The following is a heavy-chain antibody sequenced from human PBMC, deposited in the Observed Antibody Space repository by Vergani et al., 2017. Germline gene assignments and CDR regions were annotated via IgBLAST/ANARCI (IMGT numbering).Heavy chain of an antibody. J-gene: IGHJ6*03. V-gene: IGHV1-18*01. CDR3: ARASGSATIFGVVLPYYYYYYMDV. Sequence: QVQLVQSEAEVKKPGASVKVSCKASGYTFTSYSISWVRQAPGQGLEWMGWISAYNGNTNYAQKLQGRVTMTTDTSTSTAYMELRSLRSDDTAVYYCARASGSATIFGVVLPYYYYYYMDVWGKGTTVTVSS. CDR2: ISAYNGNT. CDR1: GYTFTSYS. D-gene: IGHD3-3*01.